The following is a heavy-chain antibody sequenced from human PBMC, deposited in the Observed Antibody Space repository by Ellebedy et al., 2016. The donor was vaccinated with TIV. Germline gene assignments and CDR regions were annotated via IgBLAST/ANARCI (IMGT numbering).Heavy chain of an antibody. CDR1: GFTFSSYS. CDR3: AKDLNWSGVG. D-gene: IGHD3-3*01. Sequence: GGSLRLSXAASGFTFSSYSMNWVRQAPGKGLEWVSYISSSSSTIYYADSVKGRFTISRDNAKNSLYLQMNSLRVEDTAVYHCAKDLNWSGVGWGQGTLVTVSS. V-gene: IGHV3-48*01. J-gene: IGHJ4*02. CDR2: ISSSSSTI.